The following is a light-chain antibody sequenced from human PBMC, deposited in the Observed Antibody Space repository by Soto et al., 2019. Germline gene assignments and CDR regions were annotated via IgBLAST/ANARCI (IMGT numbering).Light chain of an antibody. CDR1: QSVSSNN. V-gene: IGKV3-20*01. Sequence: EIVLTQSPGTLSLSPGERATISCRASQSVSSNNLAWYHQRPGQAPRVVIYGASTRATGIPERFSGSGSGTDFTLTISRLEPEDFAVYYCQQYGRSPFTFGPGTKVDIK. J-gene: IGKJ3*01. CDR3: QQYGRSPFT. CDR2: GAS.